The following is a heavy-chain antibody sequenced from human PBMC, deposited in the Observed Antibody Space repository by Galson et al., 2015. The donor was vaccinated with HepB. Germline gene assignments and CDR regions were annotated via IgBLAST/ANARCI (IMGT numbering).Heavy chain of an antibody. J-gene: IGHJ5*02. CDR1: GYSFTSYW. CDR2: IYPGDSDT. V-gene: IGHV5-51*01. D-gene: IGHD6-13*01. CDR3: ARAGGSVAAADPRGWFDP. Sequence: QSGAEVKKPGESLKISCKGSGYSFTSYWIGWVRQMPGKGLEWMGIIYPGDSDTRYSPSFQGQVTILADKSIRTAYLQWSSLKASDTAMYYCARAGGSVAAADPRGWFDPWGQGTLVTVSS.